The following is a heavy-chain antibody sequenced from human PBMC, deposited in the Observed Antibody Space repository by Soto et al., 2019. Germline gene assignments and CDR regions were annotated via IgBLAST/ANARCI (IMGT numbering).Heavy chain of an antibody. CDR3: ARGRDYYDSSGYYESVDY. J-gene: IGHJ4*02. D-gene: IGHD3-22*01. CDR1: GGSISSGDYY. CDR2: IYYSGST. V-gene: IGHV4-30-4*01. Sequence: PSETLSLICTVSGGSISSGDYYWSWIRQPPGKGLEWIGYIYYSGSTYYNPSLKSRVTISVDTSKNQFSLKLSSVTAADTAVYYCARGRDYYDSSGYYESVDYWGQGTLVTVSS.